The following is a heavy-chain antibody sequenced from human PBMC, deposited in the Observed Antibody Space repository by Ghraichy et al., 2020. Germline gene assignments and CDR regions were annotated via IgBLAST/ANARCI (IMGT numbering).Heavy chain of an antibody. J-gene: IGHJ4*02. V-gene: IGHV1-69*04. CDR3: ARDLGGVRGVIYPDY. D-gene: IGHD3-10*01. Sequence: SVKVSCKASGGTFSSYTISWVRQAPGQGLEWMGRIIPILGIANYAQKFQGRVTITADKSTSTAYMELSSLRSEDTAVYYCARDLGGVRGVIYPDYWGQGTLVTVSS. CDR2: IIPILGIA. CDR1: GGTFSSYT.